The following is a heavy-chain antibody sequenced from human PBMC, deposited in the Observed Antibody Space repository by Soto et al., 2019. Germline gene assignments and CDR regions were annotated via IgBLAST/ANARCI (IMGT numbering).Heavy chain of an antibody. D-gene: IGHD1-26*01. Sequence: GGSLRLSCAASGFTFVDYSMNWVRQAPGKGLEWISYISSSSSYIYYADSVKGRFTISRDNAKNSLYLQMNSLRAEDTAVYYCARDSFELRPRYWGQGTLVTVSS. V-gene: IGHV3-21*05. CDR3: ARDSFELRPRY. CDR1: GFTFVDYS. J-gene: IGHJ4*02. CDR2: ISSSSSYI.